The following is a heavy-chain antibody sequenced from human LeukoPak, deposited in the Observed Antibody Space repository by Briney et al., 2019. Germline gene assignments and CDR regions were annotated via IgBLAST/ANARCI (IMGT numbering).Heavy chain of an antibody. Sequence: ASVKVSCKASGYTFTSYDITWVRQATGQGLEWMGWMNPNSGNTGYAQKFQGRVTMTRNTSISTAYMELSSLRSEDTAVYYCARRRGYSYGPPLSYWGQGTLVTVSS. CDR3: ARRRGYSYGPPLSY. CDR2: MNPNSGNT. CDR1: GYTFTSYD. J-gene: IGHJ4*02. D-gene: IGHD5-18*01. V-gene: IGHV1-8*01.